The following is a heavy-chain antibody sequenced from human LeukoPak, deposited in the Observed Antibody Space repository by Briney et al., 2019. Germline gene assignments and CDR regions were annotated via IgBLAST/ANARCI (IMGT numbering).Heavy chain of an antibody. J-gene: IGHJ3*02. Sequence: KTSETLSLTFTVSGGSISSYYWSWIRQPPGKGLEWLGYIYYSGSTNYNPSLKSRVTISVDTSKNQFSLKLSSVTAPDTAVYYCARSVVPNNKDIVVVPAAAVDIWGQGTMVTVSS. V-gene: IGHV4-59*01. CDR1: GGSISSYY. CDR3: ARSVVPNNKDIVVVPAAAVDI. CDR2: IYYSGST. D-gene: IGHD2-2*01.